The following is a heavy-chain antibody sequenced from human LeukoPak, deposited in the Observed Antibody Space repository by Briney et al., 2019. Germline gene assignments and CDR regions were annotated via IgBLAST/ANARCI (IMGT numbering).Heavy chain of an antibody. CDR1: GYTFTTYA. V-gene: IGHV1-18*01. D-gene: IGHD5-18*01. J-gene: IGHJ4*02. CDR3: ARDPNAMVTSPFDY. CDR2: ISAYYGNT. Sequence: ASVKVSCKASGYTFTTYAISWVRQAPGQGLEWMGWISAYYGNTTYAQKFQGRVTMTTDTSTSTAYMELRSLRSDDTAVYYCARDPNAMVTSPFDYWGQGTLVTVSS.